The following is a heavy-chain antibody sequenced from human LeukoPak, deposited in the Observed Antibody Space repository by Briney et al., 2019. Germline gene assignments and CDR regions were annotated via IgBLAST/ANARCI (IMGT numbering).Heavy chain of an antibody. CDR1: GGSISSYY. V-gene: IGHV4-59*01. CDR3: ARGSGGYPYYFDY. J-gene: IGHJ4*02. D-gene: IGHD3-16*01. Sequence: SETLSHTCTVSGGSISSYYWSWIRQPPGKGLEWIGYIYYSGSTNYNPSLKSRVTISVDTSKNQFSLKLSSVTAADTAVYYCARGSGGYPYYFDYWGQGTLVTVSS. CDR2: IYYSGST.